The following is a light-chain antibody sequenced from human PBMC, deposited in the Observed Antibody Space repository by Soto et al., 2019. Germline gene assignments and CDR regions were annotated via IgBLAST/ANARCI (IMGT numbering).Light chain of an antibody. Sequence: QSVLTQPASVSGSPGQSITISCTGTSSDVGGYNYVSWYQQHPGKAPKLMFYDVSNRPSGVSNRFSGSKSGNTASLTISGLQAEDEADYYCSSYTSSSTLVFGTGTKVTVL. CDR3: SSYTSSSTLV. CDR2: DVS. J-gene: IGLJ1*01. CDR1: SSDVGGYNY. V-gene: IGLV2-14*01.